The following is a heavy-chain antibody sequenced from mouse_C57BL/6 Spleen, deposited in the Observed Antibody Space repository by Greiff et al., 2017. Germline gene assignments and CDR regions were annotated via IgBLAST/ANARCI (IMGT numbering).Heavy chain of an antibody. Sequence: EVQLVESGGDLVKPGGSLKLSCAASGFTFSSYGMSWVRQTPDKRLEWVATISSGGSYSYYPDSVKGRFTISRANAKNSLSLHLRSLKSEDTAMYYCTRHPPRYGSSFYWYFDVWGTGTTVTVSS. CDR3: TRHPPRYGSSFYWYFDV. CDR2: ISSGGSYS. D-gene: IGHD1-1*01. CDR1: GFTFSSYG. J-gene: IGHJ1*03. V-gene: IGHV5-6*01.